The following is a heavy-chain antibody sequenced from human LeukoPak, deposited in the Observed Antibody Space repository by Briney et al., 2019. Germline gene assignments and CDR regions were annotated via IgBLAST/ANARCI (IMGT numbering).Heavy chain of an antibody. D-gene: IGHD3-9*01. CDR1: GFTFSTYN. J-gene: IGHJ4*02. Sequence: GGSLRLSCAASGFTFSTYNMNWVRQAQGKGLEWVSYISSSGSTKYYADSVKGRFTISRDNVKNSLFLQMNSLSDEDTVVYYCARDFLTGYFDYWGQGTLVTVSS. CDR2: ISSSGSTK. CDR3: ARDFLTGYFDY. V-gene: IGHV3-48*02.